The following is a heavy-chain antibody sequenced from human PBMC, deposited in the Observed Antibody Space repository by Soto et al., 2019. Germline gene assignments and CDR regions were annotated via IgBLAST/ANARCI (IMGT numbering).Heavy chain of an antibody. V-gene: IGHV3-23*01. D-gene: IGHD4-4*01. CDR1: GFTFSSYA. CDR3: AKDPRPYSNDISYFDY. J-gene: IGHJ4*02. Sequence: EVQLLESGGGLVQPGGSLRLSCAASGFTFSSYAMSWVRQAPGKGLEWVSAISGSGGSTYYADSVKGRFTISRDNSKNTLYLQMNSLRAEDTAVYYCAKDPRPYSNDISYFDYWGQGTLVTVSS. CDR2: ISGSGGST.